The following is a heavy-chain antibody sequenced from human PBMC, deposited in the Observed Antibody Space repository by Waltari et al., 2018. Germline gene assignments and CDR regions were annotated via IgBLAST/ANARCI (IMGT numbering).Heavy chain of an antibody. V-gene: IGHV4-39*01. Sequence: GGFRPPPGQGLGWIGTISYNGATYSSPSLRGRVTVSRDTAMNQLSLKLGSVTAADTAVYYCATYIGASIGTAAFDVWGQGTMVTVSS. J-gene: IGHJ3*01. D-gene: IGHD5-12*01. CDR2: ISYNGAT. CDR3: ATYIGASIGTAAFDV.